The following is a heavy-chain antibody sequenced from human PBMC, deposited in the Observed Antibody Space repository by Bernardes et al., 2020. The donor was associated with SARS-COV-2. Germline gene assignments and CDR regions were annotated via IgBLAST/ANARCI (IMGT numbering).Heavy chain of an antibody. J-gene: IGHJ6*04. CDR3: ARGAYYFGSGSYSSEYYYCDYGVDV. Sequence: ASVKVSCKASDYTFTSYGISWVRQAPGQGLECMGWISAYNWDTNNAQKLQGRVTMTTDTSTSTAYMEVRSLRSDDTAIYYFARGAYYFGSGSYSSEYYYCDYGVDVWGKGTTVIVSS. CDR2: ISAYNWDT. V-gene: IGHV1-18*04. D-gene: IGHD3-10*01. CDR1: DYTFTSYG.